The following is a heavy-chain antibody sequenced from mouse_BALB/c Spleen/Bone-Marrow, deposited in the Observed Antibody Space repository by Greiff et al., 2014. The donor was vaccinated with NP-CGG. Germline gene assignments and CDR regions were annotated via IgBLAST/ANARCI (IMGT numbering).Heavy chain of an antibody. Sequence: DVQLVESGAELVKPGASVKLSCTASGFNIKDTYMHWVKQRPEQGLEWIGRIDPANGNTKYDPKFQGKATITADTSSNTAYLQLSSLTSEDTAVYYCARERDYDYAYAMDYWGQGTSVTVSS. J-gene: IGHJ4*01. V-gene: IGHV14-3*02. CDR3: ARERDYDYAYAMDY. CDR2: IDPANGNT. CDR1: GFNIKDTY. D-gene: IGHD2-4*01.